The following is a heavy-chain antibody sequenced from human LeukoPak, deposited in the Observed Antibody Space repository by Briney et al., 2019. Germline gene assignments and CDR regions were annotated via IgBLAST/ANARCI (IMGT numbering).Heavy chain of an antibody. CDR3: ARHYYYDSSGYFYYFDY. CDR2: IYHSGST. V-gene: IGHV4-39*07. Sequence: SETLSLTCTVSGGSISSSNYYWSWIRQHPGKGLEWIGEIYHSGSTNYNPSLKSRVTISVDKSKNQFSLKLSSVTAADTAVYYCARHYYYDSSGYFYYFDYWGQGTLVTVSS. J-gene: IGHJ4*02. D-gene: IGHD3-22*01. CDR1: GGSISSSNYY.